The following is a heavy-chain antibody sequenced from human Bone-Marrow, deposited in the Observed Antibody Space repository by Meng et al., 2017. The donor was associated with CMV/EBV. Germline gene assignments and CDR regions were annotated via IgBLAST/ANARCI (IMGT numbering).Heavy chain of an antibody. V-gene: IGHV1-18*01. J-gene: IGHJ4*02. Sequence: QVQLVQSGAGVKKPGASVKVSCKASGYTFTSYGISWVRQAPGQGLEWMGWISAYNGNTNYAQKLQGRVTMTTDTSTSTAYMELRSLRSDDTAVYYCARGRLRFLEWSPPYYFDYWGQGTLVTVSS. CDR1: GYTFTSYG. CDR2: ISAYNGNT. D-gene: IGHD3-3*01. CDR3: ARGRLRFLEWSPPYYFDY.